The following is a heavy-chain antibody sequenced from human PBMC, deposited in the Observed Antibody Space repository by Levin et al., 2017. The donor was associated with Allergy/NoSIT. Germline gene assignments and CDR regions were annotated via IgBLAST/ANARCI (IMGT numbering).Heavy chain of an antibody. D-gene: IGHD2-2*01. CDR1: GYTFASNA. J-gene: IGHJ6*02. Sequence: GASVKVSCKASGYTFASNAMNWVRQAPGQGLEWMGWINTFTGNPTYAQGFTGRFVFSLDATVSTAYLEISSLKVEDTAIYYCAKEYQLLSHSYGMDVWGQGTPVTVSS. CDR2: INTFTGNP. V-gene: IGHV7-4-1*02. CDR3: AKEYQLLSHSYGMDV.